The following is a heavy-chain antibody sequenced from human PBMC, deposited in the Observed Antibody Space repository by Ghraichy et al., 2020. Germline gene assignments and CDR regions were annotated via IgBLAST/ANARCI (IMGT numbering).Heavy chain of an antibody. D-gene: IGHD6-6*01. CDR1: GFTFTNYA. CDR2: ISGSGGST. J-gene: IGHJ4*02. Sequence: GGSLRLSCAASGFTFTNYAMSWVRQAPGKGLEWVSTISGSGGSTYYADSMRGRFAISRDNSKNTLSLQMDTLRAEDTAVYYCAKAPGRPGSSSFYFDYWGQGTLVTVSS. CDR3: AKAPGRPGSSSFYFDY. V-gene: IGHV3-23*01.